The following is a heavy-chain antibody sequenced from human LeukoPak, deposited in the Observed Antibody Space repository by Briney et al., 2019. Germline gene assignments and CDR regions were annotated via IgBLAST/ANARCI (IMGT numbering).Heavy chain of an antibody. CDR3: ARAPRGSLGDWFDP. CDR1: GGSFSGYY. CDR2: INHSGST. D-gene: IGHD1-26*01. V-gene: IGHV4-34*01. Sequence: SETLSLTCVVYGGSFSGYYWTYIRQPPGKGLEWIGEINHSGSTNYNPSLKSRVTISVDTSKNQFSLKLSSVTAADTAVYYCARAPRGSLGDWFDPWGQGTLVTVSS. J-gene: IGHJ5*02.